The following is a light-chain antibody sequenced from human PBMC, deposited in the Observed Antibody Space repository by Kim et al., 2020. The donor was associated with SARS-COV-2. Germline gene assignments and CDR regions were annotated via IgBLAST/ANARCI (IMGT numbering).Light chain of an antibody. V-gene: IGLV3-21*04. CDR3: QVWDSSSDHPV. J-gene: IGLJ2*01. Sequence: APGKTVRNTFEGNNIGSKSVDLDQAEPGRGPLVVIYYGSDRPSGIPERISGSNPGNTATLTISRVEAGDEADYYCQVWDSSSDHPVFGGGTKLTVL. CDR1: NIGSKS. CDR2: YGS.